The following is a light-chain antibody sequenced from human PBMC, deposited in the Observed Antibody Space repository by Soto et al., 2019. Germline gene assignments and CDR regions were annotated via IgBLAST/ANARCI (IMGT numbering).Light chain of an antibody. Sequence: QAVVTQSSSASASLGSSVKLTCTLSSGHSTYIIAWHQQQPGKAPRYLMKLEGSGSYNKGSGVPDRFSGSSSGAERYLTISNLQFEDEGDYYCETWDSHTRVFGDGTKLTVL. CDR2: LEGSGSY. CDR3: ETWDSHTRV. J-gene: IGLJ3*02. V-gene: IGLV4-60*02. CDR1: SGHSTYI.